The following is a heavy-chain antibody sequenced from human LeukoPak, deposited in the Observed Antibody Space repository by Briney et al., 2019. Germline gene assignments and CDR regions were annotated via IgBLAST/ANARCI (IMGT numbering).Heavy chain of an antibody. D-gene: IGHD1-1*01. CDR3: AILRERLPADY. Sequence: GGSLRLSCAASGFTFSSYAMTWVRQAPGKGLEWVSATSGSGGSTYYADSVKGRFTISRDNSKNTLYLQMNSLRAEDTAVYYCAILRERLPADYWGQGTLVTVSS. CDR1: GFTFSSYA. V-gene: IGHV3-23*01. J-gene: IGHJ4*02. CDR2: TSGSGGST.